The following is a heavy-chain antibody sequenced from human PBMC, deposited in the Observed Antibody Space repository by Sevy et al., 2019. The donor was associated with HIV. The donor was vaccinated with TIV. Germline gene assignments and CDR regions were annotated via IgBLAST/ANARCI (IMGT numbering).Heavy chain of an antibody. CDR3: AKSGRMVRGVIDY. CDR2: ISGSGGST. V-gene: IGHV3-23*01. Sequence: GGSLRLSCAASVFTFSSYAMSWVRQAPGKGLEWVSAISGSGGSTYYADSVKGRFTISRDNSKNTLYLQMNSLRAEDTAVYYCAKSGRMVRGVIDYWGQGTLVTVSS. CDR1: VFTFSSYA. D-gene: IGHD3-10*01. J-gene: IGHJ4*02.